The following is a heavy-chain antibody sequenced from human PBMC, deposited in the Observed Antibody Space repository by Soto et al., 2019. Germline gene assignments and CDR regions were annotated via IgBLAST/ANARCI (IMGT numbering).Heavy chain of an antibody. D-gene: IGHD1-20*01. Sequence: QVQLVESGGGVVQPGRSLRLSCAASGFTFSSYGMHWVRQAPGKGLEWVAVISYDGSNKYYADSVKGRFTISRDNSKNTLYLQMNSLRAEDTAVYYCAKGGYNWNDVHGFRYWGQGTLVTVSS. V-gene: IGHV3-30*18. CDR2: ISYDGSNK. J-gene: IGHJ4*02. CDR1: GFTFSSYG. CDR3: AKGGYNWNDVHGFRY.